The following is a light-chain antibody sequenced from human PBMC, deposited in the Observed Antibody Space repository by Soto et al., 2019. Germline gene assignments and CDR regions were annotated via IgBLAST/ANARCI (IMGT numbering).Light chain of an antibody. Sequence: PGERATLSCRASQSVRSGSIAWYQQKPGQAPRLLIYDASNRATGIPARFSGSGSGTDFTLTIGSLEPEDFAVYYCQQRSNWPVTFGQGTRLEIK. V-gene: IGKV3-11*01. CDR2: DAS. CDR1: QSVRSG. CDR3: QQRSNWPVT. J-gene: IGKJ5*01.